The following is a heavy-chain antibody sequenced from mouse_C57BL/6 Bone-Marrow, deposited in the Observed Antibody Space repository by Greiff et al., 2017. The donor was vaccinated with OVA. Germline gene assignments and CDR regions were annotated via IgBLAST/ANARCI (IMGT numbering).Heavy chain of an antibody. CDR1: GYTFTSYG. V-gene: IGHV1-81*01. J-gene: IGHJ2*01. D-gene: IGHD4-1*01. CDR3: ERKEANWAFDY. CDR2: IYPRSGNT. Sequence: QVQLQQSGAELARPGASVKLSCKASGYTFTSYGISWVKQRTGQGLEWIGEIYPRSGNTYYNEKFKGKATLTADKSSSTAYMELRSLTSEDAAVYFWERKEANWAFDYWGQGTTLTVSS.